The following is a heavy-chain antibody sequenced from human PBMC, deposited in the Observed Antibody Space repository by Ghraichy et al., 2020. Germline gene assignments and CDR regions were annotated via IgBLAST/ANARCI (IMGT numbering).Heavy chain of an antibody. V-gene: IGHV4-39*01. CDR3: ARTDHCGGDCYKV. D-gene: IGHD2-21*02. Sequence: SETLSLTCTVSGGSISSSSYYWGWIRQPPRKGLEWIGSIYYSGSTYYNPSLKSRVTISVDTSKNQFSLKLSSVTAADTAVYYCARTDHCGGDCYKVWGQGTLVTVSS. CDR1: GGSISSSSYY. CDR2: IYYSGST. J-gene: IGHJ4*02.